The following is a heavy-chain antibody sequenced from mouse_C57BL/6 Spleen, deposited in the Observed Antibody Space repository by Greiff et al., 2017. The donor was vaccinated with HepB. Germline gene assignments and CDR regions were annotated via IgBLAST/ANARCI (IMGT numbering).Heavy chain of an antibody. CDR2: ILPGSGST. CDR3: AIGSGSSWGGYAMDY. CDR1: GYTFNGYW. V-gene: IGHV1-9*01. J-gene: IGHJ4*01. D-gene: IGHD1-1*01. Sequence: QVQLQQSGAELMKPGASVKLSCKATGYTFNGYWIEWVKQRPGHGLEWIGEILPGSGSTNYNEKFKGKATFSADTSSNTAYMQRSSLTTEDSAIEYFAIGSGSSWGGYAMDYWGQGTSVTVSS.